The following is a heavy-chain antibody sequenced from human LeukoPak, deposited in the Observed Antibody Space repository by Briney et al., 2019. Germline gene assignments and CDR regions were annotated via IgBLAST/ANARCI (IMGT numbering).Heavy chain of an antibody. CDR2: IIPIFGTA. J-gene: IGHJ6*03. Sequence: ASVKVSCKASGGTFSSYAISWVRQAPGQGLEWMGGIIPIFGTANYAQKFQGRVTITTDEPTSTAYMELSSLRSEDTAVYYCARSIVVVPAAEYYYYYYYMDVWGKGTTVTVSS. CDR3: ARSIVVVPAAEYYYYYYYMDV. CDR1: GGTFSSYA. D-gene: IGHD2-2*01. V-gene: IGHV1-69*05.